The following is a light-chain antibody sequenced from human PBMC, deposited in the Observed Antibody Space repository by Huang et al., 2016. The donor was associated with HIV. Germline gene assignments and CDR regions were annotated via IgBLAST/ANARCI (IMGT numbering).Light chain of an antibody. CDR2: DAS. CDR1: QRVSSY. J-gene: IGKJ4*01. V-gene: IGKV3-11*01. CDR3: QQRSNWLT. Sequence: EIVLTQSPATLSLSPWERATLSCRASQRVSSYLAWYQQKPGQAPRLLIYDASNRSTGIPARFSCSGSGTDFTLTISSLEPEDFAVYYCQQRSNWLTFGGGTKVEIK.